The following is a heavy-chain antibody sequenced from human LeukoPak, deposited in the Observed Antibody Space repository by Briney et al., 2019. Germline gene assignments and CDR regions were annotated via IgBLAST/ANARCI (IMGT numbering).Heavy chain of an antibody. D-gene: IGHD5-18*01. Sequence: TLSQTLPVSTGSISCPYCRGFRHTPRYRLQGAVYISDSGSTKYTPSLKSRVTISEHTSKNQLSLKRSSVTAADPAVYYCAKESANSYGPGFDYWGQGTLVTVSS. CDR1: TGSISCPY. CDR3: AKESANSYGPGFDY. V-gene: IGHV4-59*11. J-gene: IGHJ4*02. CDR2: ISDSGST.